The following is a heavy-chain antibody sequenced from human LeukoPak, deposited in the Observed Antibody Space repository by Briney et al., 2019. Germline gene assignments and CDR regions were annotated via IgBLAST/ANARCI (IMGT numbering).Heavy chain of an antibody. J-gene: IGHJ4*02. CDR1: GDSIRSSLYY. CDR2: IHDSGST. D-gene: IGHD3/OR15-3a*01. Sequence: PSETLSLTCIVSGDSIRSSLYYWGCIRQPPGQGLEWIGSIHDSGSTYYNPSLKSRVTISVDTSKNQFSLTLSSVTAADTAVYYCARGTHHYFDYWGQGTLVTVSS. V-gene: IGHV4-39*01. CDR3: ARGTHHYFDY.